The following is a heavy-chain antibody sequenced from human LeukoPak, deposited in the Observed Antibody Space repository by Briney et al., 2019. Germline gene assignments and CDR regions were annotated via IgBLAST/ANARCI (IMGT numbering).Heavy chain of an antibody. V-gene: IGHV3-20*01. CDR1: GVSISSSNW. J-gene: IGHJ5*02. CDR3: ARADSSGSPPYNWFDP. Sequence: PSGTLSLTCAVSGVSISSSNWWSWVRQPPGKGLEWVSGINWNGGSTGYADSVKGRFTISRDNAENSLYLQMNSLRAEDTAVYHCARADSSGSPPYNWFDPWGQGTLVTVSS. CDR2: INWNGGST. D-gene: IGHD6-19*01.